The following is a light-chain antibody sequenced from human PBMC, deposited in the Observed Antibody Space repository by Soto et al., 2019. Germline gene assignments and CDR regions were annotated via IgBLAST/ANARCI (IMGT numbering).Light chain of an antibody. CDR1: SSDVGAYNY. J-gene: IGLJ1*01. V-gene: IGLV2-14*01. Sequence: QSALTQPASVSGSPGQSITISCTGTSSDVGAYNYVSWYQQHPGKAPKLMIYEVSTRPSGISNRFSGSKSGDTASLTISGLQAEDDADYYCSSYTSNNYVFGAGSKVTVL. CDR2: EVS. CDR3: SSYTSNNYV.